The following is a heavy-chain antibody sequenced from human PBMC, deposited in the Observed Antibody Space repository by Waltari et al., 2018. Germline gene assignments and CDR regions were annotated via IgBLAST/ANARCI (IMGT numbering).Heavy chain of an antibody. Sequence: QVQLVQSGPEVQKPGASVKVSCKTSGYGFSTYYIHWVRQAPGQGFEWMGWVNPNMGGTNYAQKFQGRVTMTRDTSITTVYMELSRLRSDDTAILYCARQYFYGSRGDEYYFDSWGQGTLLTVSS. J-gene: IGHJ4*01. V-gene: IGHV1-2*02. CDR3: ARQYFYGSRGDEYYFDS. CDR2: VNPNMGGT. CDR1: GYGFSTYY. D-gene: IGHD3-10*01.